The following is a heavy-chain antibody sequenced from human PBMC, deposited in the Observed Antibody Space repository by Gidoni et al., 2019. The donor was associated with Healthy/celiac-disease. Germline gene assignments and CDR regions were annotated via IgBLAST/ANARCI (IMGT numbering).Heavy chain of an antibody. CDR3: AREQVGGGSYGYYFDY. V-gene: IGHV4-31*03. D-gene: IGHD1-26*01. CDR1: AASIITDGYF. Sequence: QVHLHESCPGRVQPSQPLSLTCTLSAASIITDGYFGSLIRQHPGKGLEWIGYLYYSGTTYYNPYLKSRVTISVDTSKKQFYLKLSSVTAADTAVYYCAREQVGGGSYGYYFDYWGQGTLVTVSS. CDR2: LYYSGTT. J-gene: IGHJ4*02.